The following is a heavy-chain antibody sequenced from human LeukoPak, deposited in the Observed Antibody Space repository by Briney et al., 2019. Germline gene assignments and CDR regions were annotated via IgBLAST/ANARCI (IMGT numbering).Heavy chain of an antibody. J-gene: IGHJ3*02. CDR1: GYTLTELS. V-gene: IGHV1-24*01. CDR2: FDPEDGET. Sequence: EASVKVSCKVSGYTLTELSMHWVRQAPGKGLEWMGGFDPEDGETTYAQKFQGRVTMTEDTSTDTAYMELSSLRSEDTAVYYCATVARYCSSTSCYSLSIWGQGTMVTVSS. CDR3: ATVARYCSSTSCYSLSI. D-gene: IGHD2-2*01.